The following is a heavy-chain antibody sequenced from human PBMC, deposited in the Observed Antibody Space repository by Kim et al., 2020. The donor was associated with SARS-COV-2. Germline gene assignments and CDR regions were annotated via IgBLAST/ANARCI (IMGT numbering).Heavy chain of an antibody. J-gene: IGHJ4*02. D-gene: IGHD3-22*01. V-gene: IGHV4-34*01. CDR1: GGSFSGYY. CDR2: INHSGST. CDR3: AVNPYYDSSGYEV. Sequence: SETLSLTCAVYGGSFSGYYWSWIRQPPGKGLEWIGEINHSGSTNYNPSLKSRVTISVDTSKNQFSLKLSSVTAADTAVYYCAVNPYYDSSGYEVWGQGTLVTVSS.